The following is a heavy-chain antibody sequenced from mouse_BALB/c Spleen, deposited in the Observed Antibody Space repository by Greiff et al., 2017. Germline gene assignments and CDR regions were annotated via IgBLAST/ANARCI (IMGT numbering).Heavy chain of an antibody. V-gene: IGHV1S127*01. CDR3: TRSYYYGTPQAWFAY. J-gene: IGHJ3*01. CDR1: GYTFTSYW. Sequence: QVQLQQPGAELVKPGASVKMSCKASGYTFTSYWMHWVKQRPGQGLEWIGTIDPSDSYTSYNQKFKGKATLTVDTSSSTAYMQLSSLTSEDSAVYYCTRSYYYGTPQAWFAYWSQGTLVTVSA. CDR2: IDPSDSYT. D-gene: IGHD1-1*01.